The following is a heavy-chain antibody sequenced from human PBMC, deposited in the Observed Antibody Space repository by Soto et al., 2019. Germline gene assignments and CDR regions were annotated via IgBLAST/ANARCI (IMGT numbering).Heavy chain of an antibody. V-gene: IGHV3-48*04. CDR2: IFVDSTTI. CDR1: GFTCSSYS. D-gene: IGHD3-9*01. CDR3: ARDRDWAFDY. J-gene: IGHJ4*02. Sequence: GGSLRLSCVASGFTCSSYSMVWVRQAPGKGLEWVSYIFVDSTTIYYADSVKGRFTVSRDNAQNSLFLLINSLRAEDTAVYYCARDRDWAFDYWGRGTLVTVSS.